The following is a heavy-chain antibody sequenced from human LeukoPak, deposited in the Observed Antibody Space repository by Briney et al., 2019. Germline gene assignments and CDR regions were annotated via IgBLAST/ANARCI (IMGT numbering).Heavy chain of an antibody. V-gene: IGHV3-33*01. Sequence: GGSLRPSCVASGFTFSSSGMHWVRQAPGKGLEWVAVIWSDGSTTYYGDSVKGRLTISRDNSKSTLYLQMNSLRAEDTAVYYCAREHHDSSTGAFDVWGQGTMVTVSS. CDR1: GFTFSSSG. CDR3: AREHHDSSTGAFDV. CDR2: IWSDGSTT. J-gene: IGHJ3*01. D-gene: IGHD3-22*01.